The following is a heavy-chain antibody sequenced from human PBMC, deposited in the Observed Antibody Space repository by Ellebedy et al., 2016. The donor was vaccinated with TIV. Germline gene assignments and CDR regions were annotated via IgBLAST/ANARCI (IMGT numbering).Heavy chain of an antibody. CDR1: GYTFTGYY. J-gene: IGHJ6*02. V-gene: IGHV1-2*02. D-gene: IGHD3-10*01. CDR3: ARVYGSGSYLYYYYGMDV. Sequence: AASVKVSCNASGYTFTGYYIHWVRHAPGQGLEWMGWINPNNGGTNYAQKFQGRVTMTRDTSISTAYMELSWLRSDDTAVYYCARVYGSGSYLYYYYGMDVWGQGTTVTVSS. CDR2: INPNNGGT.